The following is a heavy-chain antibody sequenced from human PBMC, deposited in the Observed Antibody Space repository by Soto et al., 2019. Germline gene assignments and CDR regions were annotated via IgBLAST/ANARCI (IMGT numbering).Heavy chain of an antibody. Sequence: ASVKVSCKASGYTFTSYGISWVRQAPGQGLEWMGWISAYNGNTNYAQKLQGRVTMTTDTSKRTAYMELRSLRSDETAVYYCARDGCPYYDFWSGYPTYGMDVWGQGTTVTVSS. V-gene: IGHV1-18*01. CDR3: ARDGCPYYDFWSGYPTYGMDV. CDR2: ISAYNGNT. CDR1: GYTFTSYG. D-gene: IGHD3-3*01. J-gene: IGHJ6*02.